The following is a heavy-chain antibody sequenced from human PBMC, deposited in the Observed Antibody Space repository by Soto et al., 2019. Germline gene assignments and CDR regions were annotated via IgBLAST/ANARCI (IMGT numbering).Heavy chain of an antibody. D-gene: IGHD5-18*01. V-gene: IGHV3-74*01. CDR1: GFTFSGFW. Sequence: GGSLRLSCAASGFTFSGFWMYWVRQAPGKGLVWVSRVNLDGSRPTFADSVKGRFTISRDNAKNTLYLQMNSLRAEDTAVYYCARANGYLNSHLDSWGQGTLVTVSS. CDR2: VNLDGSRP. CDR3: ARANGYLNSHLDS. J-gene: IGHJ4*02.